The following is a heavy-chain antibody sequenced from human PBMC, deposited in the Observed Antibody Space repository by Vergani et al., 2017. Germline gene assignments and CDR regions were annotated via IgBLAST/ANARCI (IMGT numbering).Heavy chain of an antibody. Sequence: QVQLVQSGAEVKKPGASVKVSCKASGYTFTGYYMHWVRQAPGKGLEWMGWINPNSGGTNYAQKFKGRVTMTRDTSSSTAYTELSRLRSDDTAVYYCARVIGAAAGTGCYYYGMDVWGQGTTVTVSS. J-gene: IGHJ6*02. CDR1: GYTFTGYY. CDR2: INPNSGGT. CDR3: ARVIGAAAGTGCYYYGMDV. V-gene: IGHV1-2*02. D-gene: IGHD6-13*01.